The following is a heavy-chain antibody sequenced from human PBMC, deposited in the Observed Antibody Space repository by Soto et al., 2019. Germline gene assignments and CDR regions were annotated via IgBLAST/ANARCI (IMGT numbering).Heavy chain of an antibody. CDR2: IKHDGSEE. V-gene: IGHV3-7*05. D-gene: IGHD1-26*01. Sequence: HPGGSLRLSCAASGFTFTTYWMSWVRQAPGKGLECVANIKHDGSEEYYVDSAKGRFTISRDNARNSLFLQMNSLRVEDTAVYYCVRGGSHSFGYSGQGTLVTVSS. CDR3: VRGGSHSFGY. J-gene: IGHJ4*02. CDR1: GFTFTTYW.